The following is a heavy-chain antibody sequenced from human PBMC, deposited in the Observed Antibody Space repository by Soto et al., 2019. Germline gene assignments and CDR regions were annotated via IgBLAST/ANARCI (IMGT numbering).Heavy chain of an antibody. V-gene: IGHV3-9*01. Sequence: GGSLRLSCAASGFTFDDYAMHWVRQAPGKGLEWVSGISLNSGSIGYADCMKSRFTISRDNAKNSLYLQMNMLIAEDTAWSYCAVAYDFWSGRIDYWGQGTLVTVSS. CDR3: AVAYDFWSGRIDY. D-gene: IGHD3-3*01. CDR2: ISLNSGSI. J-gene: IGHJ4*02. CDR1: GFTFDDYA.